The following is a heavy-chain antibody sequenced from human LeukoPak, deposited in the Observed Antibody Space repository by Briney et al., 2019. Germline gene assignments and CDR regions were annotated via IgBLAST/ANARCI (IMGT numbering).Heavy chain of an antibody. J-gene: IGHJ4*02. D-gene: IGHD1-7*01. CDR1: GFTFSSYS. Sequence: GGSLRLSCAASGFTFSSYSMNWVRQAPGKGLEWVSSISSSSSYIYYADSVKGRFTISRDNAKNSLYLQMNSLRAEDTAVYYCARDPTGTTLSFDYWGQGTLVTVSS. CDR3: ARDPTGTTLSFDY. V-gene: IGHV3-21*01. CDR2: ISSSSSYI.